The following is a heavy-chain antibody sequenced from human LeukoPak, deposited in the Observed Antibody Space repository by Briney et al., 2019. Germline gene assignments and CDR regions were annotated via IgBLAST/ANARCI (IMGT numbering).Heavy chain of an antibody. CDR1: GFTFSSYG. CDR2: ISYDGSNK. Sequence: GRSLRLSCAASGFTFSSYGMHWVRQAPDKGLEWVAVISYDGSNKYYADSVKGRFTISRDNSKNTLYLQMNSLRAEDTAVYYCAKAMLRFLEWLPSDYWGQGTLVTVSS. J-gene: IGHJ4*02. D-gene: IGHD3-3*01. CDR3: AKAMLRFLEWLPSDY. V-gene: IGHV3-30*18.